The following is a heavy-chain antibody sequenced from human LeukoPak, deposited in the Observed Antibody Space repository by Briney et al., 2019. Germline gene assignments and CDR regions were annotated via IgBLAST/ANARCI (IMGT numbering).Heavy chain of an antibody. Sequence: PSETLSLTCAVYGGSFSAYYWSWIRQPPGRGLEWIGEINHSGRANYNPSLKSRVTMSVDTSKNQFSLKLTSVTAADTAVYYCARRYGYSVPNDYWGQGSLVSVSS. J-gene: IGHJ4*02. CDR3: ARRYGYSVPNDY. CDR2: INHSGRA. CDR1: GGSFSAYY. V-gene: IGHV4-34*01. D-gene: IGHD5-18*01.